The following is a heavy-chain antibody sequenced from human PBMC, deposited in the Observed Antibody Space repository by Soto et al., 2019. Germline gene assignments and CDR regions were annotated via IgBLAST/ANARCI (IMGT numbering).Heavy chain of an antibody. CDR1: GFTFSSYA. CDR3: AKQLERSRYFDY. CDR2: ISGSGGST. J-gene: IGHJ4*02. Sequence: GGSLRLSCASSGFTFSSYAMILVRQAPGKGLEWVSAISGSGGSTYYADSVKGRFTISRDNSKNTLYLQMNSLRAEDTAVYYCAKQLERSRYFDYWGQGTLVTVSS. D-gene: IGHD1-1*01. V-gene: IGHV3-23*01.